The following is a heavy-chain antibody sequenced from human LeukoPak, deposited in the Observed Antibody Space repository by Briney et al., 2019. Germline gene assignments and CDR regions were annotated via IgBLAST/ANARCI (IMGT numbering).Heavy chain of an antibody. J-gene: IGHJ4*02. D-gene: IGHD3-10*01. Sequence: PSETLSLTCTVSGGSISSYYWSWIRQPPGKGLEWIGYMYYSGSTNYNPSLKSRVTILVDTSKNQFSLKLSPVTAADTAVYYCARHLGGSSGFRYFDYWGQGTLVTLSS. V-gene: IGHV4-59*08. CDR3: ARHLGGSSGFRYFDY. CDR2: MYYSGST. CDR1: GGSISSYY.